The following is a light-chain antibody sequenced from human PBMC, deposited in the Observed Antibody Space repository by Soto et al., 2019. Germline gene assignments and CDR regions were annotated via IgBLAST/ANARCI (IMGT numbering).Light chain of an antibody. CDR1: SSDVGGYNY. CDR2: EVS. V-gene: IGLV2-8*01. CDR3: SSYAGSNNVV. J-gene: IGLJ2*01. Sequence: QSVLTQPPSASRSPGQSVTISCTGTSSDVGGYNYVSWYQQHPGKAPKLMMYEVSKRPSGVPDRFSGSKSGNTASLTVSGLQAEDEADYYCSSYAGSNNVVFGGGTKLTVL.